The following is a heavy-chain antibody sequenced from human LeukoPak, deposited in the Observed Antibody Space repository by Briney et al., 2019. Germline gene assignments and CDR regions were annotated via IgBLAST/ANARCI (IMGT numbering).Heavy chain of an antibody. D-gene: IGHD6-13*01. CDR2: INPNSGGT. Sequence: ASVKVSCKASGYTFTGYYMHWVRQAPGQGLEWMGWINPNSGGTNYAQKFQGWVTMTRDTSISTVYMELSRLRSDDTAVYYCARDSSSSWRRGLDYWGQGTLVTVSS. CDR3: ARDSSSSWRRGLDY. CDR1: GYTFTGYY. J-gene: IGHJ4*02. V-gene: IGHV1-2*04.